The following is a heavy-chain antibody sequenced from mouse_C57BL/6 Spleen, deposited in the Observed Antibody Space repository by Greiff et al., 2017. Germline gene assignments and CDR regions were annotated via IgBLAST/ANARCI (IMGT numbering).Heavy chain of an antibody. Sequence: EVQLQQSGPELVKPGASVKISCKASGYSFTGYYMNWVKQSPEKSLEWIGEINPSTGGTTYNQKFKAKATLTVDKSSSTAYMQLKSLTSEDSAVYYCARGGLEGTWYFDYWGQGTTLTVSS. J-gene: IGHJ2*01. CDR3: ARGGLEGTWYFDY. V-gene: IGHV1-42*01. CDR1: GYSFTGYY. CDR2: INPSTGGT. D-gene: IGHD2-4*01.